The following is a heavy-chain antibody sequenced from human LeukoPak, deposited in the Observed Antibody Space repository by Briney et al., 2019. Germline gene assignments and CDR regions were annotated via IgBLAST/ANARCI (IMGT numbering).Heavy chain of an antibody. V-gene: IGHV4-39*01. CDR3: ARRGVTPFFDY. CDR2: IYYSGST. CDR1: GGSISSSSYY. Sequence: SETLSLTCTASGGSISSSSYYWGWIRQPPGKGLEWMGSIYYSGSTYYNPSLKSRVTISVDTSKNQFSLKLSSVTAADTAVYYCARRGVTPFFDYWGQGTLVTVSS. J-gene: IGHJ4*02. D-gene: IGHD4-23*01.